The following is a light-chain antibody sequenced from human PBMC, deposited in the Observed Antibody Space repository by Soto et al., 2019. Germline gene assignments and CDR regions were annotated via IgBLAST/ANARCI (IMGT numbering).Light chain of an antibody. V-gene: IGKV3-20*01. J-gene: IGKJ2*01. CDR3: HHHGTSPPNT. CDR1: QTLGTKY. Sequence: EIVLTQSPGTLSLSPGERATLSCRASQTLGTKYLAWYQQKPGQAPSLLIYDTSNRATGVPDRFSCSGSGTDFTLTISRLEPEDFAVYYCHHHGTSPPNTFGQGTKLEIK. CDR2: DTS.